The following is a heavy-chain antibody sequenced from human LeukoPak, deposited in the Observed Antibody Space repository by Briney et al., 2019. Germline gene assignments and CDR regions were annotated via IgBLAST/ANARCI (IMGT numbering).Heavy chain of an antibody. CDR1: GGSFSGYY. D-gene: IGHD6-13*01. CDR3: ASPYSSSWYRDY. V-gene: IGHV4-34*01. J-gene: IGHJ4*02. Sequence: SETLSLTCAVYGGSFSGYYWSWIRQPPGKGLEWIGEINHSGSTNYNPSLKSRVTISVDTSKNQFSLKLSSVTAADTAVYYCASPYSSSWYRDYWGQGTLVTVSS. CDR2: INHSGST.